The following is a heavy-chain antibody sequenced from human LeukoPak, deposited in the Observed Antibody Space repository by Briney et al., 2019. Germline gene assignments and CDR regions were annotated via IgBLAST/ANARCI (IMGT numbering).Heavy chain of an antibody. CDR1: GGSISSYY. CDR2: IYYSGST. D-gene: IGHD3-3*01. CDR3: ARETSGYQNYFDY. Sequence: ETLSLTCTVSGGSISSYYWSWIRQPPGKGLEWIGYIYYSGSTNYNPSLKSRVTISVDTSKNQFSLKLSSVTAADTAVYYCARETSGYQNYFDYWGQGTLVTVSS. V-gene: IGHV4-59*01. J-gene: IGHJ4*02.